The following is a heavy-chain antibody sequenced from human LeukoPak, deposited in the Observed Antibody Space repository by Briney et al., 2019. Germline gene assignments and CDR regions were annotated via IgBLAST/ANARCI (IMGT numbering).Heavy chain of an antibody. CDR1: GFTFSSYG. CDR2: ISGSGGST. V-gene: IGHV3-23*01. D-gene: IGHD6-13*01. CDR3: ARGFDSSSWGFALGY. J-gene: IGHJ4*02. Sequence: GGSLRLSCAASGFTFSSYGMHWVRQAPGKGLEWVSAISGSGGSTYYADSVKGRFTISRDNAKNTLYLQMNSLRAEDTAVYYCARGFDSSSWGFALGYWGQGTLVTVSS.